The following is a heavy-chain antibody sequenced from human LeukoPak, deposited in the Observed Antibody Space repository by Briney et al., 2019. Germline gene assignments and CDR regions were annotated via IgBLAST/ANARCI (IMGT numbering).Heavy chain of an antibody. CDR3: ASRATVTTDRFWFDP. Sequence: PGGSLRLSCAASGFTVSSNYMSWVRQAPGKGLKWVSVIYSGGSTYYADSVKGRFTISRDNSKNTLYLQMISLRAEDTAVYYCASRATVTTDRFWFDPWGQGTLVTVSS. D-gene: IGHD4-11*01. CDR1: GFTVSSNY. J-gene: IGHJ5*02. V-gene: IGHV3-53*01. CDR2: IYSGGST.